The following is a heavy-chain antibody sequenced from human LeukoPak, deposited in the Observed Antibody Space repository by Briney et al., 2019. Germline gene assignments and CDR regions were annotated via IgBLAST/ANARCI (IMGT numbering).Heavy chain of an antibody. D-gene: IGHD2-2*01. Sequence: GGSLRLSCAASGFTFSSYAMSWVRRAPGKGLEWVSAISGSGGSTYYADSVKGRFTISRDNSKNTLYLQMNSLRAEDTAVYYCAKEKRGSSTRTHYYYYYMDVWGKGTTATVSS. CDR2: ISGSGGST. V-gene: IGHV3-23*01. CDR3: AKEKRGSSTRTHYYYYYMDV. CDR1: GFTFSSYA. J-gene: IGHJ6*03.